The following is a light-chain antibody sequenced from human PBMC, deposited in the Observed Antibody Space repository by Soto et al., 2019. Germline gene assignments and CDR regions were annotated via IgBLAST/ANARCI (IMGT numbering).Light chain of an antibody. CDR3: CANAGRGSYV. Sequence: QSALTQPASVSGSPGQSITISCAGISGDVGNNNLVSWYQQHPDGAPRLLIYETTKRPSGVSDLFSGSKSGNTASLTISGFQAGDEADYYCCANAGRGSYVFGTGTKLTVL. CDR2: ETT. J-gene: IGLJ1*01. V-gene: IGLV2-23*01. CDR1: SGDVGNNNL.